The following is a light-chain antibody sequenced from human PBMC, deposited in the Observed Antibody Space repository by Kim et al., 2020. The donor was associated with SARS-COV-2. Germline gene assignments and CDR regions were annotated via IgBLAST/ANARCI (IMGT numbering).Light chain of an antibody. CDR1: SSNIGRNT. Sequence: GPGVTIACSGSSSNIGRNTVNWYQQLPGTAPKLLIYSSNQRPSGVPDRFSGSKSGTSASLAISGHQSEDEADYYCAAWDDSLSGWVFGGGTQLTVL. CDR3: AAWDDSLSGWV. V-gene: IGLV1-44*01. CDR2: SSN. J-gene: IGLJ3*02.